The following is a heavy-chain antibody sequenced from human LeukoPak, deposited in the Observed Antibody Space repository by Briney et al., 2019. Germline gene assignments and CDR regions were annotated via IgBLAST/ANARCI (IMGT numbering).Heavy chain of an antibody. J-gene: IGHJ4*02. CDR2: IYTSGST. CDR3: ASTRPKDVAVDY. Sequence: ATETLSLTCTVSGGSISSGSYYWSWIRQPAGKGLEWIGRIYTSGSTNYNPSLKSRVTISVDTSNNQCSLKLSSVTAADTAVYYCASTRPKDVAVDYWGQGTLVTVPS. V-gene: IGHV4-61*02. CDR1: GGSISSGSYY. D-gene: IGHD3-16*01.